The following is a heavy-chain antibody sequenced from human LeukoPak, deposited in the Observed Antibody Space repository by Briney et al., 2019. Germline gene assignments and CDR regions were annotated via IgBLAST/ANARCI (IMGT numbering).Heavy chain of an antibody. CDR2: IKSRPAGGTI. CDR3: TTVKGFWGSFD. CDR1: GFTFSNAW. Sequence: GSLRLSCAGSGFTFSNAWMTWVRQAPGKGLEWVGRIKSRPAGGTIDYAAPVKGRFTISRDDSKNTVYLQMNSLKTEDTAVYYCTTVKGFWGSFDWGQGTLVTVSS. J-gene: IGHJ1*01. D-gene: IGHD3-16*01. V-gene: IGHV3-15*01.